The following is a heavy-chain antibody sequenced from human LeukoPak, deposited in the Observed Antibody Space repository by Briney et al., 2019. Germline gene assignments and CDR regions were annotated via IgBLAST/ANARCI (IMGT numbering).Heavy chain of an antibody. D-gene: IGHD3-22*01. CDR3: AREDYYDSSGYTLFDY. CDR1: GGSISSYY. V-gene: IGHV4-4*07. Sequence: SETLSLTCTVSGGSISSYYWSWTRQPAGKGLEWIGRIYTSGSTNYNPSLKSRVTMSVDTSKNQFSLKLSSVTAADTAVYYCAREDYYDSSGYTLFDYWGQGTLVTVSS. J-gene: IGHJ4*02. CDR2: IYTSGST.